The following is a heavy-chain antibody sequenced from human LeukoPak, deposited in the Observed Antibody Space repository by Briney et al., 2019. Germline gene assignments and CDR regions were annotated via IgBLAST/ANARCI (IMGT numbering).Heavy chain of an antibody. D-gene: IGHD2-2*02. CDR3: AREGGNIVVVPAAIPRGYFDY. Sequence: GGSLRLSCAASGFTFSSYGMHWVRQAPGKGLEWVAVIWYDGSNKYYADSVKGRFTISRDNSKNTLYLQMNSLRAEDTAVYYCAREGGNIVVVPAAIPRGYFDYWGQGTLVTVSS. J-gene: IGHJ4*02. V-gene: IGHV3-33*01. CDR1: GFTFSSYG. CDR2: IWYDGSNK.